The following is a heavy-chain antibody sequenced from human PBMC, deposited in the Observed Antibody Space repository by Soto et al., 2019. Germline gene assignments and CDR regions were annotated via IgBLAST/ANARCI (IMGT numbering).Heavy chain of an antibody. D-gene: IGHD6-19*01. CDR1: GYTFTSYA. V-gene: IGHV1-3*01. CDR2: INDGNGNT. CDR3: ARVTGSGWPCFDY. J-gene: IGHJ4*02. Sequence: QVQLVQSGAEVKKPGASVKVSCKASGYTFTSYAMHWVRQAPGQRLEWMGWINDGNGNTKYSQKFQGRVTITRDTSASTAYMELSSLRSEDTAVYYCARVTGSGWPCFDYWGQGTLVTVSS.